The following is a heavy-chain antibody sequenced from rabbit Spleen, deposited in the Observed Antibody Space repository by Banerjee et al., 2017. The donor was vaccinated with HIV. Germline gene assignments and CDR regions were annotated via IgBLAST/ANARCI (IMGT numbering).Heavy chain of an antibody. Sequence: HLKESGGGLVQPGGSLKLSCKASGFTLSSYYMNWVRQAPGKGLEWIGYIDPVFGITYYANLVNGRFSISRENAQNTVFLQMTSLTAADTATYFCARDGAGGSYFALWGPGTLVTVS. CDR3: ARDGAGGSYFAL. V-gene: IGHV1S7*01. CDR1: GFTLSSYY. J-gene: IGHJ4*01. D-gene: IGHD8-1*01. CDR2: IDPVFGIT.